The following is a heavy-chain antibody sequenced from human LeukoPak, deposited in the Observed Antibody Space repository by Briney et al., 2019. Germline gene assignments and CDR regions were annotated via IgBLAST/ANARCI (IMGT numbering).Heavy chain of an antibody. CDR1: GFTFSSYW. CDR2: IKQDGSEK. CDR3: ARMYWGAFDI. J-gene: IGHJ3*02. V-gene: IGHV3-7*01. Sequence: GGSLRLSCAASGFTFSSYWLSWVRQTSGKGLEWVAHIKQDGSEKYFVDSVKGRFTISRDNAKTSLYLQMNSLRAEDTAVYYCARMYWGAFDIWGQGTMVTVSS. D-gene: IGHD2-8*02.